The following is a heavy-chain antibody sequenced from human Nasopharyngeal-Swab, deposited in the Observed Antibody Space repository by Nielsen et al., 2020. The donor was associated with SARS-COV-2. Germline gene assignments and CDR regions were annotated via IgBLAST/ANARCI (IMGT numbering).Heavy chain of an antibody. Sequence: WIRQPPGKGLEWIGFIHDGGTSYYNPSLKSRVTMAVDTSKNQISLKLGSVTAADTAVFYCAGGGYDYSFDWWGQGTLVPSPQ. J-gene: IGHJ4*02. V-gene: IGHV4-59*01. CDR3: AGGGYDYSFDW. D-gene: IGHD5-12*01. CDR2: IHDGGTS.